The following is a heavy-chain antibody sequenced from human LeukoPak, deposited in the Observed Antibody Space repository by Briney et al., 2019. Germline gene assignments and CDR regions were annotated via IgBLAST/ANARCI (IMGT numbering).Heavy chain of an antibody. CDR2: INPSGGST. D-gene: IGHD3-22*01. Sequence: ASVKVSCKASGYTFTSYYMHWVRQAPGQGLEWMGIINPSGGSTSYAQIFQGGVTMTRDTSTSTVYMELSSLRSEDTAVYYCARGQSNYYDSSGYYYVENWFDPWGQGTLVTVSS. CDR1: GYTFTSYY. J-gene: IGHJ5*02. V-gene: IGHV1-46*01. CDR3: ARGQSNYYDSSGYYYVENWFDP.